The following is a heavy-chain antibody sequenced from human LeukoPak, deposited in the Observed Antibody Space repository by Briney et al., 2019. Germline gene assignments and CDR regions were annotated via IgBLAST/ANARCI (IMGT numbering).Heavy chain of an antibody. CDR2: IIPIFGTA. V-gene: IGHV1-69*05. CDR3: ARGEYQLLFSFDY. CDR1: GGTFSSYA. J-gene: IGHJ4*02. D-gene: IGHD2-2*01. Sequence: GASVKVSCKASGGTFSSYAISWVRQAPEQGLEWMGRIIPIFGTANYAQKFQGRVTITTDESTSTAYMELSSLRSEDTAVYHCARGEYQLLFSFDYWGQGTLVTVSS.